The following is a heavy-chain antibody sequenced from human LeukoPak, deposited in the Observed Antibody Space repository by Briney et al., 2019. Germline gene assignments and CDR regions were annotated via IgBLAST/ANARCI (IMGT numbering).Heavy chain of an antibody. D-gene: IGHD3-10*01. J-gene: IGHJ5*02. Sequence: SVKVSCKASGYTFTDHYIHWVRQAPGQGLEWMGGIIPIFGTANYAQKFQGRVTITTDESTSTAYMELSSLRSEDTAVYYCARARSPTSTYWFDPWGQGTLVTVSS. CDR2: IIPIFGTA. V-gene: IGHV1-69*05. CDR1: GYTFTDHY. CDR3: ARARSPTSTYWFDP.